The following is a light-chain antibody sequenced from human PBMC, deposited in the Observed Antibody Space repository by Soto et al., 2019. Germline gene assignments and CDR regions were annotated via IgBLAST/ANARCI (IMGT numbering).Light chain of an antibody. CDR1: SSDVGGYNF. Sequence: QSVLTQPPSASGSPGQSVTISCTGCSSDVGGYNFVSWYQQHPGKAPKLMIYDVSERPSGVPDRFSGSKSGNTASLTVSGLQADDEADYYCSSYAGTSIPVVFGGGTKLTVL. CDR2: DVS. V-gene: IGLV2-8*01. CDR3: SSYAGTSIPVV. J-gene: IGLJ2*01.